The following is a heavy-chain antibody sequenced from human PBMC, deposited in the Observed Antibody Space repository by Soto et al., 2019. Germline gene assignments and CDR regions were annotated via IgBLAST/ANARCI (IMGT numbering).Heavy chain of an antibody. CDR2: INPSGGST. CDR1: GYTFTSYY. CDR3: AREGAPPGTMIVVARGFDY. J-gene: IGHJ4*02. D-gene: IGHD3-22*01. V-gene: IGHV1-46*01. Sequence: QVQLVQSGAEVKKPGASVKVSCKASGYTFTSYYMHWVRQAPGQGLEWMGIINPSGGSTSYAQKFRGRVTMTRDTSTSTVYMELSSLRSEDTAVYYCAREGAPPGTMIVVARGFDYWGQGTLVTVSS.